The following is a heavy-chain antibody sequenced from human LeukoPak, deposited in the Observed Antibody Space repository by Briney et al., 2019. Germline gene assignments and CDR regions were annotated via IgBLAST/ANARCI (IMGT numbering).Heavy chain of an antibody. Sequence: ASVKVSCKASGYTFTSYGISWVRQAPGQGLEWMGWISAYNGNTNYAQKVQGRVTMTTDTSTSTAYMGLRSLRSDDTAVYYCAREGTYYYDSSGSNFDYWGQGTLVTVSS. D-gene: IGHD3-22*01. J-gene: IGHJ4*02. CDR2: ISAYNGNT. CDR3: AREGTYYYDSSGSNFDY. CDR1: GYTFTSYG. V-gene: IGHV1-18*01.